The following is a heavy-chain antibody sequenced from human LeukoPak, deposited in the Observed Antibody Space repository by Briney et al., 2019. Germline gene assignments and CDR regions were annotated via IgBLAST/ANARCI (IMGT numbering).Heavy chain of an antibody. J-gene: IGHJ6*04. CDR3: ARGYYGSGSLWGMDV. V-gene: IGHV4-4*02. CDR2: IYHSGST. Sequence: PSGTLSLTCAVSGGSISSSNWWSWVRLPPGKGLEWIGEIYHSGSTNYNPSLKSRVTISVDKSKNQFSLKLSSVTAADTAVYYCARGYYGSGSLWGMDVWGKGTTVTVSS. D-gene: IGHD3-10*01. CDR1: GGSISSSNW.